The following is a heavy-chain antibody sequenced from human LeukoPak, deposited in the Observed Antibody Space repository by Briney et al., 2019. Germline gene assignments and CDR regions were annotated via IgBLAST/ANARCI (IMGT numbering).Heavy chain of an antibody. CDR2: LSGSGSTI. D-gene: IGHD3-22*01. CDR3: ARDVTYYYDSSTYSLDY. CDR1: GFTFSSYS. J-gene: IGHJ4*02. Sequence: GGSLRLSCAASGFTFSSYSMSWVRQAPGKGPEWISYLSGSGSTIYYADSVKGRFTISRDNANNSLYLQMNSLRADDTAMYYCARDVTYYYDSSTYSLDYWGQGTLVTVSS. V-gene: IGHV3-48*01.